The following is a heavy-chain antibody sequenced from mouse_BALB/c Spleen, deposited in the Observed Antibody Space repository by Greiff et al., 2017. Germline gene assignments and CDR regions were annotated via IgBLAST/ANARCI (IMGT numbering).Heavy chain of an antibody. CDR3: TRDLYGSSPVYALDY. Sequence: EVNVVESGGGLVKPGGSLKLSCAASGFTFSSYTMSWVRQTPEKRLEWVATISSGGSYTYYPDSVKGRFTISRDNAKNTLYLQLSSLKSEDTAMYYWTRDLYGSSPVYALDYWGQGTSVTVSA. V-gene: IGHV5-6-4*01. J-gene: IGHJ4*01. D-gene: IGHD1-1*01. CDR2: ISSGGSYT. CDR1: GFTFSSYT.